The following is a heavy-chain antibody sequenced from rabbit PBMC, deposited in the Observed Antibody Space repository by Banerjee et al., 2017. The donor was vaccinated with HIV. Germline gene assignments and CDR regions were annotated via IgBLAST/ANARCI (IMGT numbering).Heavy chain of an antibody. CDR1: GFSFSSNW. V-gene: IGHV1S45*01. Sequence: LEESGGGLVKPGGSLTLTCTASGFSFSSNWICWVRQAPGKGLEWIACISTDSSGSTYYANWAKGRFTISKTSSTTVTLQMTSLTAADTAAYFCARDGYSRGWGIILYYFNLWGPGTLVTVS. CDR2: ISTDSSGST. J-gene: IGHJ4*01. CDR3: ARDGYSRGWGIILYYFNL. D-gene: IGHD4-1*01.